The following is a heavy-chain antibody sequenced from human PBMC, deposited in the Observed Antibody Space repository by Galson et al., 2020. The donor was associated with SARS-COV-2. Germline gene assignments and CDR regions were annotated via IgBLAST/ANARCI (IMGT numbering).Heavy chain of an antibody. V-gene: IGHV3-74*01. J-gene: IGHJ4*02. Sequence: GGSLRLSCAASGFTFSSYWMHWVRQAPGKGLVWVSRIYSEGSSTSYADSVKGRFTISGDNAKNTLYLQMNSLRAEDTAIYYSARDHYVEVEDYWGQGTLVTVSS. CDR2: IYSEGSST. CDR1: GFTFSSYW. D-gene: IGHD3-16*01. CDR3: ARDHYVEVEDY.